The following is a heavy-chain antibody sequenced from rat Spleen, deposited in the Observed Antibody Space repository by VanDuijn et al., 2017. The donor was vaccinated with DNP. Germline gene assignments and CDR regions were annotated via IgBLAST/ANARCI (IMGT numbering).Heavy chain of an antibody. CDR3: ATHDWQG. CDR1: GFTFSAYY. D-gene: IGHD1-7*01. V-gene: IGHV5-25*01. CDR2: IGSPAYAP. Sequence: EVQLVESGGGLVQPGRSLKLSCAASGFTFSAYYMAWVRQAPAKGLEWVAYIGSPAYAPYYTDSVKGRFAISRDNAKSTLYLQMNSLRSEDMATYFCATHDWQGWGQGVMVTVSS. J-gene: IGHJ2*01.